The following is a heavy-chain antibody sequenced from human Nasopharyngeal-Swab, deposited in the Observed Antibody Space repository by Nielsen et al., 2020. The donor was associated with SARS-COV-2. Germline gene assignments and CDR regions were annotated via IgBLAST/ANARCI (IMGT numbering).Heavy chain of an antibody. J-gene: IGHJ4*01. CDR3: ARDRYLAR. D-gene: IGHD3-16*02. CDR1: GFTFSTYS. V-gene: IGHV3-48*01. Sequence: GESLKISCAASGFTFSTYSMNWVRQAPGKGLEWISYISGSGTIYYTDSVKGRFTISRDNAKNSLYLQMNSLRAEDTALYYCARDRYLARWGHGTLVTVSS. CDR2: ISGSGTI.